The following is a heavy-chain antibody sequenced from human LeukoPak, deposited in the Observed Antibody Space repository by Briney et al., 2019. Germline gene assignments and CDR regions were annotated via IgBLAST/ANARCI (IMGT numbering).Heavy chain of an antibody. D-gene: IGHD2-15*01. CDR3: ARKYCSGGSCYSSGMDV. CDR2: INPNSGGT. Sequence: ASVKVSCKASGYTFTGYYMHWVRQAPGQGLEWMGRINPNSGGTNYAQKFQGRVTMTRDTSISTAYMELSRLRSDDTAVYYCARKYCSGGSCYSSGMDVWGQGTTVTVSS. V-gene: IGHV1-2*06. J-gene: IGHJ6*02. CDR1: GYTFTGYY.